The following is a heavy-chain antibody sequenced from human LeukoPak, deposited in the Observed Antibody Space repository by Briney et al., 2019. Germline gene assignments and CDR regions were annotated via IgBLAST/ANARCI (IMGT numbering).Heavy chain of an antibody. CDR3: ARDRFYYHHSGYYGFDY. J-gene: IGHJ4*02. D-gene: IGHD3-22*01. CDR1: GGSISSYY. Sequence: PSETLSLTCTVSGGSISSYYWSWIRQPAGKGLEWIGRIYTSGSTNYNPSLKSRATMSVDTSKNQFSLKLSSVTAADTAVYYCARDRFYYHHSGYYGFDYWGQGTLVTVSS. V-gene: IGHV4-4*07. CDR2: IYTSGST.